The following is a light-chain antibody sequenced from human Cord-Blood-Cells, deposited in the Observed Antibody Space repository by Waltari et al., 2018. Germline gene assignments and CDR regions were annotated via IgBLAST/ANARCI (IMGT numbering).Light chain of an antibody. CDR3: QQYYSTPFT. Sequence: DIQMTQSPSSLSASVGDRVPITCRSSQGISNSLAWYQQKPGNAPKLLLYAASRLESGVPSRFSGSGSGTDYTLTISSLQPEDFATYYCQQYYSTPFTFGPGTKVDIK. CDR1: QGISNS. J-gene: IGKJ3*01. V-gene: IGKV1-NL1*01. CDR2: AAS.